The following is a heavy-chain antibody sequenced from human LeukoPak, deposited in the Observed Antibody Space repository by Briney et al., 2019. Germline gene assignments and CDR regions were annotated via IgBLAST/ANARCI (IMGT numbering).Heavy chain of an antibody. CDR2: ISYDGSNE. J-gene: IGHJ4*02. Sequence: GGSLRLSCAASGFTFSRHAMHWVRQAPGKGLEWVAVISYDGSNEYFADSVKGRFTISRDNSKNTLYLQMNSLRAEDTAVYYCARESHTSTTFDYWGQGTLVTVSS. V-gene: IGHV3-30-3*01. CDR3: ARESHTSTTFDY. CDR1: GFTFSRHA. D-gene: IGHD1-1*01.